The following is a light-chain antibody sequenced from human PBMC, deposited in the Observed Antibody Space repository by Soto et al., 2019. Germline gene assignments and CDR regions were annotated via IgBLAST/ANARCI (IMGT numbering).Light chain of an antibody. Sequence: QSALTQPASVSGSPGQSITISCTGTSSDVGVYKYVSWYQQHPGKAPKLIIHEVSSRPSGVSDRFSGSKSGNTASLTISGLQAEDEADYYCSSYTSSATLVFGVGTKVTVL. CDR2: EVS. CDR1: SSDVGVYKY. V-gene: IGLV2-14*01. CDR3: SSYTSSATLV. J-gene: IGLJ2*01.